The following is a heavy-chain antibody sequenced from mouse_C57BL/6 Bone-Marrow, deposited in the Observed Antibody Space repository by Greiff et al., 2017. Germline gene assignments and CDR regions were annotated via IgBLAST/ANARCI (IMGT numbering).Heavy chain of an antibody. D-gene: IGHD1-3*01. CDR2: IYPGSGST. Sequence: QVQLLQPGAELVKPGASVKMSCKASGYTFTSYSITWVKQRPGQGLEWIGDIYPGSGSTNYNETFTIKATLTVDTSSSKAYMQLSSQTSEDSAVDYCARYNYAWFAYWGQGTLVTVSA. J-gene: IGHJ3*01. V-gene: IGHV1-55*01. CDR1: GYTFTSYS. CDR3: ARYNYAWFAY.